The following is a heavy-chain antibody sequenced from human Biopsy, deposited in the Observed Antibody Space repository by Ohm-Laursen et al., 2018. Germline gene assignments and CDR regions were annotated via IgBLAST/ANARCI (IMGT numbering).Heavy chain of an antibody. CDR2: ISDSGST. D-gene: IGHD2-15*01. J-gene: IGHJ4*02. V-gene: IGHV4-59*08. CDR3: ARRGSGGRSCDH. Sequence: SDTLSLTCAVSGGSISRFYWTWIRQPPGKGPEWIGDISDSGSTNYKPSLKSRVIIPVDTSKNQFSLNLSSVTAADTAVYYCARRGSGGRSCDHWGQGTLVTVSS. CDR1: GGSISRFY.